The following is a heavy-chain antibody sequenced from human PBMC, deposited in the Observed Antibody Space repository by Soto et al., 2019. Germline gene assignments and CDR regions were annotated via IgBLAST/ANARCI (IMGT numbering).Heavy chain of an antibody. CDR1: GGTFSSYT. V-gene: IGHV1-69*02. J-gene: IGHJ4*02. D-gene: IGHD2-15*01. Sequence: QVQLVQSGAEVKKPGSSVKVSCKASGGTFSSYTISWVRQAPGQGLEWMGRIIPILGIANYAQKFQGRVTITADKSXXTAYMELSSLRSEDTAVYYCARPNDYCSGGSCYYYWGQGTLVTVSS. CDR3: ARPNDYCSGGSCYYY. CDR2: IIPILGIA.